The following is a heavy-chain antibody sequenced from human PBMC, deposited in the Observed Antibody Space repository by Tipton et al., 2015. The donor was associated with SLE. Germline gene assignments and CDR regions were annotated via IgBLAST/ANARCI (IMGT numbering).Heavy chain of an antibody. D-gene: IGHD3-10*01. CDR3: ARGHYYYGSGSYLNWFDP. CDR1: GGSVSSGSYY. V-gene: IGHV4-39*07. J-gene: IGHJ5*02. CDR2: ISYSGST. Sequence: TLSLTCTVSGGSVSSGSYYWGWIRQPPGKGLEWIGSISYSGSTYYNPSLKSRVALSVDASNNQFSLKLTSVTAADTAVYYCARGHYYYGSGSYLNWFDPWGQGTLVTVSS.